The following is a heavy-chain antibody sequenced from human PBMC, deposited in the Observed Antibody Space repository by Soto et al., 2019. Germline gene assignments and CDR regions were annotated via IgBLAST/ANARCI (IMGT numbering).Heavy chain of an antibody. Sequence: QVQLRESGPGLVKPSQTLSLTCTVSAGSINSGGYYWNWIRQHPGKGLEWIGYMYYSGSTYYNPFLRSRVIISADPSENHFSLRLSSVADADTGVYFCARGYRQSGYSSSWVFDYWGQGTLVNVSS. CDR1: AGSINSGGYY. CDR2: MYYSGST. V-gene: IGHV4-31*03. CDR3: ARGYRQSGYSSSWVFDY. D-gene: IGHD6-13*01. J-gene: IGHJ4*02.